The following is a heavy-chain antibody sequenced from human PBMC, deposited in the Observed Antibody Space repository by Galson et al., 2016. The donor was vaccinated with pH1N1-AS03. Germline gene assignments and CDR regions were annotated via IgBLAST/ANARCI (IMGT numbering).Heavy chain of an antibody. CDR2: ISHSGIT. CDR3: ARGNPFLVSNWYEDS. V-gene: IGHV4-34*01. J-gene: IGHJ4*02. D-gene: IGHD6-13*01. CDR1: GGSLTDYQ. Sequence: TLSLTCPVSGGSLTDYQWSWIRQSPGKGLGWIGEISHSGITDYNPSLKSRVSLSVDTSKDQFALTLSSMTAAAAAVYYGARGNPFLVSNWYEDSWGQGTLVIVSS.